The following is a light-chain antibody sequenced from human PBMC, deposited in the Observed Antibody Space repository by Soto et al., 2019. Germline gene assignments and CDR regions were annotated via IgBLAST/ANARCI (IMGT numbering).Light chain of an antibody. CDR3: QQRTNWLT. CDR2: DAT. J-gene: IGKJ4*01. Sequence: EIVLTQSPVTLSLSPGERATLSCRASHSVSTNLAWYQQKPGQAPRLLIYDATNRATGIPARFSGSGSETEFTLTISSLEPEDFAVYYCQQRTNWLTFGGGTKVEIK. V-gene: IGKV3-11*01. CDR1: HSVSTN.